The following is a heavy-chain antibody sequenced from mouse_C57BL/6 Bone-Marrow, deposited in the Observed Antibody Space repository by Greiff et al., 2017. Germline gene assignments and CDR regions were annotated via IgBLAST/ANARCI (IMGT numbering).Heavy chain of an antibody. Sequence: QVQLQQPGAELVKPGASVKLSCKASGYTFTSYWMPWVKQRPGQGLEWIGEIDPSDSYTNYNQKFKGKATLTVDTSSSTAYMQLSSLTSEDSAVYYCARWGMAPFDYWGQGTTLTVSS. CDR3: ARWGMAPFDY. J-gene: IGHJ2*01. CDR1: GYTFTSYW. D-gene: IGHD2-3*01. V-gene: IGHV1-50*01. CDR2: IDPSDSYT.